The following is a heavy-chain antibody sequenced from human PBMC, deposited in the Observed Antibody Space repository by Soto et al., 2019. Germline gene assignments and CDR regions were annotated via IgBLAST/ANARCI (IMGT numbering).Heavy chain of an antibody. Sequence: SETLSLTCAVYGGSFSGYYWSWIRQPPGKGLEWIGEINHSGNTNYNPSLKSRVTISVDTSKNQFSLKLSSLTAADTAVYYCARGVEYSYGRFDYWGQGTLVTVSS. V-gene: IGHV4-34*01. D-gene: IGHD5-18*01. CDR3: ARGVEYSYGRFDY. CDR1: GGSFSGYY. J-gene: IGHJ4*02. CDR2: INHSGNT.